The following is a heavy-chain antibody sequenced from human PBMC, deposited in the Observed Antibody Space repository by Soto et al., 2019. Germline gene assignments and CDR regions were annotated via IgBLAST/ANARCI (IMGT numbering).Heavy chain of an antibody. V-gene: IGHV5-51*01. D-gene: IGHD3-22*01. Sequence: PGESLKISCKGSGYSFTSYWIGWVRQMPGKGLEWMGIIYPGDSDTRYSPSFQGQVTISADKSISTAYLQWSSLKASDTAMYYCARADVSYDSSGYYDYWGQGTLVPVSS. CDR3: ARADVSYDSSGYYDY. J-gene: IGHJ4*02. CDR1: GYSFTSYW. CDR2: IYPGDSDT.